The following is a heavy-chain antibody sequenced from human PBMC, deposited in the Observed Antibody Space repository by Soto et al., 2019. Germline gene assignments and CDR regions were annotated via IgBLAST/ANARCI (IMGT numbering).Heavy chain of an antibody. Sequence: QVQLQASGPGLVKPSGTLSLTCAVSGGSISSSNWWSWVRQPPGKGLEWIGEIYQSGSTNYNPSLKSRDTVSVDKSKDQFPLKLSSVTAADTAVYYCARVSGSYYYGMDVWGQGTTVIVSS. CDR2: IYQSGST. D-gene: IGHD1-26*01. CDR3: ARVSGSYYYGMDV. V-gene: IGHV4-4*02. CDR1: GGSISSSNW. J-gene: IGHJ6*02.